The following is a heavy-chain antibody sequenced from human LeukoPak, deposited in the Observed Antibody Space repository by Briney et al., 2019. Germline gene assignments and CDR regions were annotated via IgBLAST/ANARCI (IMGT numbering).Heavy chain of an antibody. D-gene: IGHD3-10*01. J-gene: IGHJ3*02. CDR1: GGSISSGGYY. Sequence: PFQTLCLTCTVSGGSISSGGYYWSCIRQHPGKGLEWIGYIYYSGTTYYNPSLKSRITISLDTSKNQVSLKLSSVTAADTAVYYCARDITMLRGDAFDIWGQGTIVTASS. V-gene: IGHV4-31*03. CDR2: IYYSGTT. CDR3: ARDITMLRGDAFDI.